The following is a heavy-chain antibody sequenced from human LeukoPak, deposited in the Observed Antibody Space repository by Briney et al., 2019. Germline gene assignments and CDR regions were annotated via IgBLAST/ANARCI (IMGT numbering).Heavy chain of an antibody. Sequence: GGSLRLSCAASGFTFDDYAMHWVRQAPGKGLEWVSGISWNSGSIGYADSVKGRFTISRDNAKNSLYLQMNSLRAEDTAVYYCARAHYDSSGYYLNSFDYWGQGTLVTVSS. CDR2: ISWNSGSI. CDR3: ARAHYDSSGYYLNSFDY. V-gene: IGHV3-9*01. J-gene: IGHJ4*02. D-gene: IGHD3-22*01. CDR1: GFTFDDYA.